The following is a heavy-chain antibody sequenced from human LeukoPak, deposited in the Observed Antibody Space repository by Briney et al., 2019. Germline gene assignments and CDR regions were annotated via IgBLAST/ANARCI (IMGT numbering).Heavy chain of an antibody. CDR3: ARTRRRITMIVVVTPMSAFDI. V-gene: IGHV1-2*02. D-gene: IGHD3-22*01. J-gene: IGHJ3*02. Sequence: ASVKVSCKAFGYTFTSNYMHWVRQAPGQGLEWMGWINPNSGGTNYAQKFQGRVTMTRDTSISTAYMELSRLRSDDTAVYYCARTRRRITMIVVVTPMSAFDIWGQGTMVTVSS. CDR1: GYTFTSNY. CDR2: INPNSGGT.